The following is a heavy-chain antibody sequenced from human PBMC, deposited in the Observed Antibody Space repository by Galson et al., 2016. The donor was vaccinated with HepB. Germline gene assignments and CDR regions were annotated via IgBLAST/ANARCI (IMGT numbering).Heavy chain of an antibody. V-gene: IGHV3-30*03. CDR1: GFTFSSYA. Sequence: SLRLSCAASGFTFSSYAMHWVRQAPGKGLEWVAAISDDERNKYYGDAAKGRFAISREQSKNTVFLQMNSLRAEDTAVYYCARDLHGSWSIDYWSQGTLVTVSS. CDR3: ARDLHGSWSIDY. CDR2: ISDDERNK. J-gene: IGHJ4*02. D-gene: IGHD6-13*01.